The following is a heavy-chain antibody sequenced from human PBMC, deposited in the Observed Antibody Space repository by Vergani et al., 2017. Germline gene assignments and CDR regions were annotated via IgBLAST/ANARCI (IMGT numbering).Heavy chain of an antibody. J-gene: IGHJ6*02. CDR2: INPNSGGT. Sequence: QVQLVQSGAEVKKPGASVKVSCKASGYTFTGYYMHWVRQAPGQGLEWMGWINPNSGGTNYAQKFQGWVTMTRDTSISTAYMELSRLRSDDTAVYYCAAMYYYDSSGYFQTYYYYGMDVWGQGTTVTVS. CDR1: GYTFTGYY. CDR3: AAMYYYDSSGYFQTYYYYGMDV. D-gene: IGHD3-22*01. V-gene: IGHV1-2*04.